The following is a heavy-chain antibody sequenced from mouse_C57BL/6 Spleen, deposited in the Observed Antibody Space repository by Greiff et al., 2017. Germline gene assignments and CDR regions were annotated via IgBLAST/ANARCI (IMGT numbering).Heavy chain of an antibody. D-gene: IGHD2-4*01. Sequence: QVQLQQPGTELVKPGASVKLSCTASGYTFTSYWMHWVKQRPGQGLEWIGNINPSNGGTNYNEKFKSKVTLTVDKSASTAFLQLSSLTSEDAAVYYYARRGLRPYYAMDYWGQGTSVTVSS. J-gene: IGHJ4*01. CDR2: INPSNGGT. V-gene: IGHV1-53*01. CDR3: ARRGLRPYYAMDY. CDR1: GYTFTSYW.